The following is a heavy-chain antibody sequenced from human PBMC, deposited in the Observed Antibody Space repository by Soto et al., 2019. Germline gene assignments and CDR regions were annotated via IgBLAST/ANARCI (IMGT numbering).Heavy chain of an antibody. D-gene: IGHD2-15*01. CDR2: ISHREDT. CDR3: ARVAYCSDDDCFASYFDY. V-gene: IGHV4-34*01. J-gene: IGHJ4*02. CDR1: GGSFNSYF. Sequence: KPSETLSLTCNVTGGSFNSYFWSWIRQSPGKGLEWIGEISHREDTNYNPSFKSRVTISLDTSRNAFSLEMEFVTPEDTAVYYCARVAYCSDDDCFASYFDYWGQGILVTVS.